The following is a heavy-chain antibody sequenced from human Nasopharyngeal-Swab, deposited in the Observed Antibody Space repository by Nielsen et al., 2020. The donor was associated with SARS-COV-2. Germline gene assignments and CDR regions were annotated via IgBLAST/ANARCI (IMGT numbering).Heavy chain of an antibody. J-gene: IGHJ4*02. CDR2: VKQDGTEK. D-gene: IGHD2/OR15-2a*01. Sequence: GESLKISCAASEFTFSPYWMTWVRQAPGKGLEWVANVKQDGTEKYFVDSVKGRFTISRDNAKNSLYLHMNSLRAEDTAVYYCARDEILDYWGQGTLVTVSS. CDR1: EFTFSPYW. CDR3: ARDEILDY. V-gene: IGHV3-7*01.